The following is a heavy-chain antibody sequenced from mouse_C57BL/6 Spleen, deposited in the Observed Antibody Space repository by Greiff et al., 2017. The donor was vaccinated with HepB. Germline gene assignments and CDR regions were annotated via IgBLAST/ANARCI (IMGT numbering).Heavy chain of an antibody. CDR2: ISSGSSTI. D-gene: IGHD1-1*01. J-gene: IGHJ4*01. Sequence: EVQVVESGGGLVKPGGSLKLSCAASGFTFSDYGMHWVRQAPEKGLEWVAYISSGSSTIYYADTVKGRFTISRDNAKNTLFLQMTSLRSEDTAMYYCARPPYYYGSSYGVDYWGQGTSVTVSS. CDR1: GFTFSDYG. CDR3: ARPPYYYGSSYGVDY. V-gene: IGHV5-17*01.